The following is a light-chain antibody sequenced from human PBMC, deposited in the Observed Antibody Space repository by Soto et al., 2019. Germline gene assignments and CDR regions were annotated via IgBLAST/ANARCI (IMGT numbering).Light chain of an antibody. V-gene: IGLV2-8*01. Sequence: QSALTQPPSASGSPGQSLTISCTGTSTDVGNYNYVSWYQQHPGKAPKLMISDVNRRPSGVPDRFSGSKSGNTASLTVSELQAEDEADYYGSSYAGSNNWVFGGGTKLTVL. J-gene: IGLJ2*01. CDR3: SSYAGSNNWV. CDR2: DVN. CDR1: STDVGNYNY.